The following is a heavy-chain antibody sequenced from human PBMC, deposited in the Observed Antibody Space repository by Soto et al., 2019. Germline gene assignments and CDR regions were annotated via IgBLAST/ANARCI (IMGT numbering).Heavy chain of an antibody. CDR2: IDNSGST. D-gene: IGHD3-3*01. Sequence: SETLSLTCTVSGGSISNYFCNWIRQPAGKGLEWIGRIDNSGSTNYNPSLKSRITMSADTSRNQFSLKLNSVTAADTAVYYCARGGQDFWSGPFDYWGQGAQVTVSS. V-gene: IGHV4-4*07. CDR3: ARGGQDFWSGPFDY. J-gene: IGHJ4*02. CDR1: GGSISNYF.